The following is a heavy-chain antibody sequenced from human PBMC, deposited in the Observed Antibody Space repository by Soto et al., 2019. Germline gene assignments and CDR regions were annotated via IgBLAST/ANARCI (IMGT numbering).Heavy chain of an antibody. D-gene: IGHD6-6*01. CDR2: IYYSGST. Sequence: PSETLSLTCTVSGGSISSSSYYWGWIRQPPGKGLEWIGSIYYSGSTYYNPSLKSRVTISVDTSKNQFSLKLSSVTAADTAVYYCARRSSSLGWSDPWGQGTLVTVSS. CDR3: ARRSSSLGWSDP. V-gene: IGHV4-39*01. CDR1: GGSISSSSYY. J-gene: IGHJ5*02.